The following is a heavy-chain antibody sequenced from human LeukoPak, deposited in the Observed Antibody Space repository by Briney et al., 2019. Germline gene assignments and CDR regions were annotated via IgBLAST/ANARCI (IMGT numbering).Heavy chain of an antibody. CDR1: GGSISGSSYY. CDR3: ASEAGDSSG. V-gene: IGHV4-39*01. J-gene: IGHJ4*02. CDR2: IYYSGST. Sequence: SETLSLTCTVSGGSISGSSYYWGWIRQPPGKGLEWIGSIYYSGSTYYNPSLKSRVTISVDTSKNQFSLKLSSVTAADTAVYYCASEAGDSSGWGQGTLVTVSS. D-gene: IGHD3-22*01.